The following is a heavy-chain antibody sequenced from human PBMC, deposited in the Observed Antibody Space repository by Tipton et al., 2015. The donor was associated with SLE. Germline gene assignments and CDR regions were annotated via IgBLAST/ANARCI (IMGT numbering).Heavy chain of an antibody. V-gene: IGHV3-48*01. D-gene: IGHD1-26*01. CDR2: ISSSSSTI. CDR1: GFTFSSYS. Sequence: GSLRLSCAASGFTFSSYSMNWVRQAPGKGLEWVSYISSSSSTIYYADSVKGRFTISRDNAKNSLYLQMNSLRAEDTAVYYCARDRAGSYSGYYGMDVWGQGTTVTVSS. J-gene: IGHJ6*02. CDR3: ARDRAGSYSGYYGMDV.